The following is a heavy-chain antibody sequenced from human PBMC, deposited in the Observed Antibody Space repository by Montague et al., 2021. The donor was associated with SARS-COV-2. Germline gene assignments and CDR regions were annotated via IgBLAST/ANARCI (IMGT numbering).Heavy chain of an antibody. CDR2: IYYSGST. Sequence: SETLSLTCTVSGGSISSYYWSWIRQPPGKGLEWIGYIYYSGSTNYNPSLKSRVTISVDTSKNQFSLKLSFVTAADTAAYYCARAIGSMYSSGWYYYYYGMDVWGQGTTVTVSS. CDR1: GGSISSYY. D-gene: IGHD6-19*01. CDR3: ARAIGSMYSSGWYYYYYGMDV. J-gene: IGHJ6*02. V-gene: IGHV4-59*01.